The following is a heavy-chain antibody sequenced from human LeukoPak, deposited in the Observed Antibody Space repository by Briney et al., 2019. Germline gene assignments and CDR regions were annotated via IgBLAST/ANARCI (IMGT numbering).Heavy chain of an antibody. Sequence: GGSLRLSCAASGFTFSTYAMSWVRQAPGKGLEWVSTISGSGSNTHFVDSVKGRFTISRDNSKNTLYLQMNSLRAEDTAVYYCANRSYGYCDYWGQGTLVTVSS. J-gene: IGHJ4*02. CDR1: GFTFSTYA. CDR3: ANRSYGYCDY. V-gene: IGHV3-23*01. D-gene: IGHD5-18*01. CDR2: ISGSGSNT.